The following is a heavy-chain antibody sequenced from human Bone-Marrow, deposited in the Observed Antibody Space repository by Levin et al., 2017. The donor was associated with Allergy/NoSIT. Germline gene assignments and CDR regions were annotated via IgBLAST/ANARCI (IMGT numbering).Heavy chain of an antibody. D-gene: IGHD2-8*01. CDR1: GFTFSNYA. J-gene: IGHJ3*02. V-gene: IGHV3-23*01. CDR2: MSGTIGNT. Sequence: GGSLRLSCAASGFTFSNYAMNWVRQAPGKGLEWVSGMSGTIGNTYYADSVKGRFTISRDNDRNKLYLQMKSLRVAAPAIYYCAKESFAEAGNVAAFDIWGQGTTVTVSS. CDR3: AKESFAEAGNVAAFDI.